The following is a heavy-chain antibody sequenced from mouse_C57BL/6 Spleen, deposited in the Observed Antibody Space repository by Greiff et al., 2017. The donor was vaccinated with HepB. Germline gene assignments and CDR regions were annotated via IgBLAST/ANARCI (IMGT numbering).Heavy chain of an antibody. V-gene: IGHV1-82*01. CDR2: IYPGDGDT. CDR1: GYAFSSSW. D-gene: IGHD3-1*01. Sequence: VQLQQSGPELVKPGASVKISCKASGYAFSSSWMNWVKQRPGKGLEWIGRIYPGDGDTNYNGKFKGKATLTADKSSSTAYMQLSSLTSEYSAVYFCAHSGYYAMDYWGQGTSVTVSS. J-gene: IGHJ4*01. CDR3: AHSGYYAMDY.